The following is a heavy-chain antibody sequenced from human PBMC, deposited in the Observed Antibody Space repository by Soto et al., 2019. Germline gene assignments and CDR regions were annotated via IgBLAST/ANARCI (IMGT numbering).Heavy chain of an antibody. V-gene: IGHV3-9*01. D-gene: IGHD2-15*01. CDR3: AKDMGYVQWWSLDY. Sequence: DVQLVESGGDLVQPGRSLRLSCAASGFTFDEYAMHWVRQAPGKGLEWVSGISWNSGSIGYADSVKGRFTISRDNAKNSLYLQMNSLRAEDTALYYCAKDMGYVQWWSLDYWGQGTLVTVSS. CDR2: ISWNSGSI. J-gene: IGHJ4*02. CDR1: GFTFDEYA.